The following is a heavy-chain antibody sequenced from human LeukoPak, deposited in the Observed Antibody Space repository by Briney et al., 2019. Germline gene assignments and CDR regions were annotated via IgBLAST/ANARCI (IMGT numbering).Heavy chain of an antibody. V-gene: IGHV3-66*01. CDR2: IYSGGST. CDR3: YYGSGSYYPETYYYYYGMDV. D-gene: IGHD3-10*01. Sequence: GGSLRLSCAASGFTVSSSYMSWVRQAPGKGLEWVSVIYSGGSTYYADSVKGRFTISRDNSKNTLYLQMNSLRAEDTAVYYCYYGSGSYYPETYYYYYGMDVWGQGTTVTVSS. CDR1: GFTVSSSY. J-gene: IGHJ6*02.